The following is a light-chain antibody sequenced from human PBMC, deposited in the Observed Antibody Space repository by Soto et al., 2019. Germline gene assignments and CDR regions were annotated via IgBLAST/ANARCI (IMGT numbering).Light chain of an antibody. CDR2: GAS. CDR1: QSVSSN. CDR3: QQYNNWPRT. J-gene: IGKJ1*01. V-gene: IGKV3-15*01. Sequence: ELVMTQSPATLSVSPGARATLSCRASQSVSSNLAWYQQKPGQAPRLLIYGASTRATGIPARFSGSGSGTELTLTISSLQSEDFAVYYCQQYNNWPRTFGQGTKVDIK.